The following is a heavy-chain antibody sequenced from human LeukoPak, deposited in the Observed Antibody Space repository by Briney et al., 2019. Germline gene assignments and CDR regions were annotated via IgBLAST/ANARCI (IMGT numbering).Heavy chain of an antibody. V-gene: IGHV1-2*02. Sequence: GASAKVSCKASGYTFTGYYMHWVRQAPGQGLEWVGWINPNSGGTNYAQKFQGRVTMTRDTSISTAYMELSRLRSDDTAVYYCARDYYDSSGYYFSFDYWGRGTLVTVSS. CDR3: ARDYYDSSGYYFSFDY. D-gene: IGHD3-22*01. CDR2: INPNSGGT. CDR1: GYTFTGYY. J-gene: IGHJ4*02.